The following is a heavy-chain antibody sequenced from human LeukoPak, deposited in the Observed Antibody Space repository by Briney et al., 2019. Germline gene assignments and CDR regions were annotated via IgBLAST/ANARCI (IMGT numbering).Heavy chain of an antibody. Sequence: GGSLRLSCAASGFTFSSYWMSWVRQAPGKGLEWVANIKQDGSEKYYVDSVKGRSTISRDNAKNSLYLQMNSLRAEDTAVYYCAREGKYSSGWDYWYFDLWGRGTLVTVSS. J-gene: IGHJ2*01. D-gene: IGHD6-19*01. V-gene: IGHV3-7*03. CDR1: GFTFSSYW. CDR2: IKQDGSEK. CDR3: AREGKYSSGWDYWYFDL.